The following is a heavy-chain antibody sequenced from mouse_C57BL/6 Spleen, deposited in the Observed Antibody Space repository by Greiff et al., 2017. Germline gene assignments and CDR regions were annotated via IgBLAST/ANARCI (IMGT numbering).Heavy chain of an antibody. J-gene: IGHJ4*01. CDR3: AITGTDYYAMDY. V-gene: IGHV1-80*01. D-gene: IGHD4-1*01. CDR2: IYPGDGDT. CDR1: GYAFSSYW. Sequence: QVQLQQSGAELVKPGASVKISCKASGYAFSSYWMNWVKQRPGKGLEWIGQIYPGDGDTNYNGKFKGKATLTADKSSSTAYMQLSSLTSEDSAVYFCAITGTDYYAMDYWGQGTSVTVSS.